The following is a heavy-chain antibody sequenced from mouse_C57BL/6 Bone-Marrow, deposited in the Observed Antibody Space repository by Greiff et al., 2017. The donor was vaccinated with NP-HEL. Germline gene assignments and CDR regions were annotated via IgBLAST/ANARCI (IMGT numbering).Heavy chain of an antibody. Sequence: EVQLVESGGGLVKPGGSLKLSCAASGFTFSDYGMHWVRQAPEKGLEWVAYISSGSSTIYYADTVKGRFTISRDNAKNTLFLQMTSLRSEDTAMYYCATAYGSSYVAWFAYWGQGTLVTVSA. CDR2: ISSGSSTI. D-gene: IGHD1-1*01. CDR3: ATAYGSSYVAWFAY. CDR1: GFTFSDYG. J-gene: IGHJ3*01. V-gene: IGHV5-17*01.